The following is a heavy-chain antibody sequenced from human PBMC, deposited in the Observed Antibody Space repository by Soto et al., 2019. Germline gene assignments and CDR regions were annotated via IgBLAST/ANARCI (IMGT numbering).Heavy chain of an antibody. CDR1: GFTFGDYA. D-gene: IGHD6-19*01. J-gene: IGHJ6*02. CDR2: IRSKAYGGTT. Sequence: GGSLRLSCTASGFTFGDYAMSWFRQAPGKGLEWVGFIRSKAYGGTTEYAASVKGRFTISRDGSKSIAYLQMNSLKTEDTAVYYCTRFVLERIAVAGDYYYYGMDVWGQGTTVTVSS. CDR3: TRFVLERIAVAGDYYYYGMDV. V-gene: IGHV3-49*01.